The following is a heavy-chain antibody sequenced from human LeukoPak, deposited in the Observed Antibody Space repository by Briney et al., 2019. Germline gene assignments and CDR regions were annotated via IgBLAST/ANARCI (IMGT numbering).Heavy chain of an antibody. CDR3: ARTYYYGSGSPNQFDP. J-gene: IGHJ5*02. Sequence: SVKVSCKASGGTFSSYAISWVRQAPGQGLEWMGRIIPIFGTANYAQKFQGRVTITTDESTSTAYMELSSLRAEDTAVYYCARTYYYGSGSPNQFDPWGQGTLVTVSS. D-gene: IGHD3-10*01. CDR1: GGTFSSYA. CDR2: IIPIFGTA. V-gene: IGHV1-69*05.